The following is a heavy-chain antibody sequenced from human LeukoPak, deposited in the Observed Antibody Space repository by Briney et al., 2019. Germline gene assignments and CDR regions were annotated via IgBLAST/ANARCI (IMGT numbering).Heavy chain of an antibody. J-gene: IGHJ4*02. CDR3: ASDKDDSSGYYFDY. CDR1: GVAIGSGGYW. CDR2: IYYSGST. V-gene: IGHV4-31*03. D-gene: IGHD3-22*01. Sequence: NRSCTCTVSGVAIGSGGYWGRGIRQDPGKGLEWIGYIYYSGSTYYNPSLKSRVTISVDTSKSQFSLKLSSVTAADTAVYYCASDKDDSSGYYFDYWGQGPLVTVSS.